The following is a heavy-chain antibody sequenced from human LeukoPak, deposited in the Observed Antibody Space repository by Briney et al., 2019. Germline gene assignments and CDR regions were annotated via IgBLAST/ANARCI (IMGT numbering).Heavy chain of an antibody. CDR1: GGSMSSNNYH. V-gene: IGHV4-39*07. J-gene: IGHJ4*02. CDR2: IYYSGST. Sequence: SETLSLTCTVSGGSMSSNNYHWGWIRQPPGKGLLWIGNIYYSGSTYYNPSLKSRVTISVDTSKNQFSLKLSSVTAADTAVYYCAKSGSYYPYFDYWGQGTLVTVSS. D-gene: IGHD1-26*01. CDR3: AKSGSYYPYFDY.